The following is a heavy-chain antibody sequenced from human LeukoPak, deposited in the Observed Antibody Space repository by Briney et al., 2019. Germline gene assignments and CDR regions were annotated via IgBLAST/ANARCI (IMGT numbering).Heavy chain of an antibody. CDR3: ARGATKRVGY. D-gene: IGHD5-24*01. V-gene: IGHV3-21*01. CDR1: GFTFSSYS. J-gene: IGHJ4*02. CDR2: ISSSSSYI. Sequence: NSGGSLRLSCAASGFTFSSYSMNWVRQAPGKGLEWVSSISSSSSYIYYADSVKGRFTISRDNAKNSLYLQMSSLRAEDTAVYYCARGATKRVGYWGQGTLVTVSS.